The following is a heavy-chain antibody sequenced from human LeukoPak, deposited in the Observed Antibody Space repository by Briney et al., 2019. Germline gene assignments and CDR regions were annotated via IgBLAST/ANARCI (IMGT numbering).Heavy chain of an antibody. Sequence: PSETLSLTCTVSGGSISSYYWSWIRQPPGKGLEWIGYIYYSGSTYYNPSLKSRVTISVDTSKNQFSLKLSSVTAADTAVYYCARCYSSSCDYWGQGTLVTVSS. V-gene: IGHV4-59*04. CDR1: GGSISSYY. CDR3: ARCYSSSCDY. J-gene: IGHJ4*02. D-gene: IGHD6-13*01. CDR2: IYYSGST.